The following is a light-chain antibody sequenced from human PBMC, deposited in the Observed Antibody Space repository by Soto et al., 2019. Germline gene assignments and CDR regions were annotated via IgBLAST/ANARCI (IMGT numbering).Light chain of an antibody. CDR3: QQYGSSPWT. Sequence: EIVLTQSPGTLSLSPGERATLSCRASQSVSSSYLAWYQQKPVQAPRLLIYGASSRATGIPDRFSGSGSGTDFTRTISRLEPEDFAVYYCQQYGSSPWTFGQGTKVEIK. CDR1: QSVSSSY. J-gene: IGKJ1*01. CDR2: GAS. V-gene: IGKV3-20*01.